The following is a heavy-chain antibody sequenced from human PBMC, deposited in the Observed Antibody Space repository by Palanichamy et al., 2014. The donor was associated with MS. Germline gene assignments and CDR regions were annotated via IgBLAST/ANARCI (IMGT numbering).Heavy chain of an antibody. D-gene: IGHD3-22*01. CDR2: IYSGGST. Sequence: EVQVVESGGGLIQPGGSLRLSCAASGFTVSSTYMSWVRQAPGKGLEWVSIIYSGGSTKYADSVKGRFTISRDNPKNTLYLQMNYLRAEDTAVYYCARGLNYYDSSGYYWIWGQGTLVTVSS. V-gene: IGHV3-53*01. CDR1: GFTVSSTY. J-gene: IGHJ4*02. CDR3: ARGLNYYDSSGYYWI.